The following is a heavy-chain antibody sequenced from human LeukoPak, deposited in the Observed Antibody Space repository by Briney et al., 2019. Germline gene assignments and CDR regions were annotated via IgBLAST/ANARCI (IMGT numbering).Heavy chain of an antibody. CDR3: ARDRHSSGWEIIDY. V-gene: IGHV1-18*04. CDR2: ISAYNGNT. Sequence: ASVKVSCKASGYTFTSYYMHWVRQAPGQGLEWMGWISAYNGNTNYAQKLQGRVTMTTDTSTSTAYMELRSLRSDDTAVYYRARDRHSSGWEIIDYWGQGTLVTVSS. J-gene: IGHJ4*02. CDR1: GYTFTSYY. D-gene: IGHD6-19*01.